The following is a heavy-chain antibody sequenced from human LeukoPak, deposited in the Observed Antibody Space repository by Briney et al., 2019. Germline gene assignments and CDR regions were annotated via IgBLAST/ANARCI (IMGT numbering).Heavy chain of an antibody. V-gene: IGHV3-9*03. J-gene: IGHJ4*02. Sequence: GGSLRLSCAASGFTFDDYAMHWVRQAPGKGLEWVSGISRNSGSIGYADSVKGRFTISRDNAKNSLYLQMNSLRAEDMALYYCAKDRYSSGRSPAFDYWGQGTLVTVSS. CDR1: GFTFDDYA. CDR2: ISRNSGSI. D-gene: IGHD6-19*01. CDR3: AKDRYSSGRSPAFDY.